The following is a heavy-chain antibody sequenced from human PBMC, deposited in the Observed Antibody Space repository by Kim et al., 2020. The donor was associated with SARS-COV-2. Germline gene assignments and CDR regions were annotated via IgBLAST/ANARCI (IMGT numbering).Heavy chain of an antibody. D-gene: IGHD3-10*01. CDR2: ISGRGSYL. CDR3: ARGSGEARGYFDD. Sequence: GGSLRLSCVASGFTFSSYTMHWVRQAPGKGLDWVSSISGRGSYLYFAGSVKGRFTISRDNAKNSLYLQMTGLRVEDTAVYYCARGSGEARGYFDDWGQGT. J-gene: IGHJ4*02. V-gene: IGHV3-21*01. CDR1: GFTFSSYT.